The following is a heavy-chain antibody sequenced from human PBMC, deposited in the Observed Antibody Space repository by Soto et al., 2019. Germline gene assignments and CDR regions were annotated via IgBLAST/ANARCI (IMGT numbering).Heavy chain of an antibody. V-gene: IGHV3-21*01. CDR1: GFTFSSYS. Sequence: GGSLRLSCAASGFTFSSYSMNWVRQAPGKGLEWVSSISSSSSYIYYADSVKGRFTISRDNAKNSLYLQMNSLRAEDTAVYYCESSRLDSLYYYGMDVWGQGTTVTVSS. J-gene: IGHJ6*02. CDR3: ESSRLDSLYYYGMDV. D-gene: IGHD3-22*01. CDR2: ISSSSSYI.